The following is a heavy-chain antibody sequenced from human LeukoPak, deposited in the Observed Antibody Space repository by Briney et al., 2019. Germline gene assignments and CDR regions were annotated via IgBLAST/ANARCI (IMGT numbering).Heavy chain of an antibody. CDR3: ARDRPAWGYYYYYYGMDV. V-gene: IGHV3-48*01. Sequence: GGSLRLSCAASGFTFSRYSMIWVRQAPGKGLEWVSYISSSSSTIYYADSVKGRFTISRDNAKNSLYLQMNSLRAEDTAVYYCARDRPAWGYYYYYYGMDVWGQGTTVTVSS. CDR1: GFTFSRYS. D-gene: IGHD7-27*01. CDR2: ISSSSSTI. J-gene: IGHJ6*02.